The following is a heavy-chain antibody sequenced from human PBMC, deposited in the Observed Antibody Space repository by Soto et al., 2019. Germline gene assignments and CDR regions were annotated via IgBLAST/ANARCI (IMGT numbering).Heavy chain of an antibody. CDR3: ARADDFSDRLDY. V-gene: IGHV4-30-4*01. CDR2: IYYSGST. Sequence: PSETLSLTCTVSGGSISSGDFYWSWIRQPPGKGLELIGNIYYSGSTYYNPSLRSRAIMSVDTSQNQFSLKLSSLTAADTAVYFCARADDFSDRLDYWGQGALVTVS. J-gene: IGHJ4*02. D-gene: IGHD4-17*01. CDR1: GGSISSGDFY.